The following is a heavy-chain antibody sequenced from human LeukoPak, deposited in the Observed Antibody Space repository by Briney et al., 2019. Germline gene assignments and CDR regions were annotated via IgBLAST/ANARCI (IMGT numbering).Heavy chain of an antibody. V-gene: IGHV4-59*01. D-gene: IGHD2-15*01. CDR1: GGSISSYY. J-gene: IGHJ3*02. Sequence: SETLSLTCTVSGGSISSYYWSWIRQPPGKGLEWIGYIYYSGSTNYNPSLKSRVTISVETSKNQFSLKLSSVTAADTAVYYCASYCSGGSCYSDAFDIWGQGTMVTVSS. CDR3: ASYCSGGSCYSDAFDI. CDR2: IYYSGST.